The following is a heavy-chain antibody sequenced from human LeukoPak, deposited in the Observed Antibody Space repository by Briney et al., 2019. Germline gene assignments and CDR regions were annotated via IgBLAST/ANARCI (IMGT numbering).Heavy chain of an antibody. CDR3: ATSRLYDFWSGYYRHYQGVDY. D-gene: IGHD3-3*01. J-gene: IGHJ4*02. Sequence: TLSLTCAVYGGSFSGYYWSWIRQPPGKGLEWIGEINHSGSTYYNPSLKSRVTISVDTSKNQFSLKLSSVTAADTAVYYCATSRLYDFWSGYYRHYQGVDYWGQGTLVTVSS. V-gene: IGHV4-34*09. CDR1: GGSFSGYY. CDR2: INHSGST.